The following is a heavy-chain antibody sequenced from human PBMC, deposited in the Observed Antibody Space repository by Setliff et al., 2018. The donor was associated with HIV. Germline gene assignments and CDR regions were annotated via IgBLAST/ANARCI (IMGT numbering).Heavy chain of an antibody. D-gene: IGHD5-18*01. CDR2: INHSGST. Sequence: SETLSLTCAVYGGSFSGYYWSWIRQSPGKGLEWIGEINHSGSTNYNPSLRSRVTISVDTSKNQFSLSLTSVTAADTAVYFCARRGRAGNSYVLHWFDPWGQGTLVTVSS. CDR1: GGSFSGYY. J-gene: IGHJ5*02. V-gene: IGHV4-34*01. CDR3: ARRGRAGNSYVLHWFDP.